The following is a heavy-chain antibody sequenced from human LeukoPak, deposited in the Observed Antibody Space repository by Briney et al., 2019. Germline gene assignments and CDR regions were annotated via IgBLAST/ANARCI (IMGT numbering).Heavy chain of an antibody. V-gene: IGHV3-11*04. Sequence: GGSLRLSCAASGFTFSDYYMSWVRQAPGEGLDWVSYISSSSRTRYYADSVRGRFTISRDNAKDSLYLQMNSLRAEDTAVYYCVRESIGFDYWGQGTLVTVSS. CDR3: VRESIGFDY. CDR1: GFTFSDYY. CDR2: ISSSSRTR. J-gene: IGHJ4*02. D-gene: IGHD2-15*01.